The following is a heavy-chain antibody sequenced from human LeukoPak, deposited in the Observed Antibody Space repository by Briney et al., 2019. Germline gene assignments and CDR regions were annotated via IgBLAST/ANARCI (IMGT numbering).Heavy chain of an antibody. D-gene: IGHD6-13*01. Sequence: GGSLRLSCAASGFTFNYYDMHWVRQAPGKGLEWVAVLSYDGSNKYFAESVKGRFTISRDNSKNTLYLQMNSLRPEDTAVYYCARGGARQQLLENYYDYWGQGTLVTVSS. V-gene: IGHV3-30-3*01. CDR1: GFTFNYYD. CDR2: LSYDGSNK. J-gene: IGHJ4*02. CDR3: ARGGARQQLLENYYDY.